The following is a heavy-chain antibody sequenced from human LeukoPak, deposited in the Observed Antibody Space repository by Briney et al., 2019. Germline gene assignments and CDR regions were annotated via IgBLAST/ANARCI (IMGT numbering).Heavy chain of an antibody. D-gene: IGHD1-1*01. V-gene: IGHV4-59*01. CDR1: GGSISSYY. J-gene: IGHJ5*02. Sequence: SETLSLTCTVSGGSISSYYWSWIRQPPGKGLEWIGYIYYSGSTNYNPSLKSRVTISVDTSKNQFSLKLSSVTAADTAVYYCARETSPLERRDNWFDPWGQGTLVTVSS. CDR2: IYYSGST. CDR3: ARETSPLERRDNWFDP.